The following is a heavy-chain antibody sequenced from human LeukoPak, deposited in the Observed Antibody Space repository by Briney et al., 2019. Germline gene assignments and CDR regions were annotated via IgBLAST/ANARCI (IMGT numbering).Heavy chain of an antibody. V-gene: IGHV3-23*01. CDR1: GFMFSSYA. CDR3: AKRMRGELLRPPSPFDY. Sequence: PGGSLRLSCAASGFMFSSYAMSWVRQAPGKGLGWVSAISGSGGSTYYADSVKGRFTISRDNSKNTLYLQMNSLRAEDTAVYYCAKRMRGELLRPPSPFDYWGQGTLVTVSS. D-gene: IGHD1-26*01. J-gene: IGHJ4*02. CDR2: ISGSGGST.